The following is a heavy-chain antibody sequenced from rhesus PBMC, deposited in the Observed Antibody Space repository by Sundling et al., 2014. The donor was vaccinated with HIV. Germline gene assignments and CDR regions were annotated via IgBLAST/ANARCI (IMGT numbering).Heavy chain of an antibody. CDR1: GIILSNFW. D-gene: IGHD2-39*02. Sequence: EEQLVESGAGLVQPGGSLRLSCAGSGIILSNFWMSWVRQAPGKGLEWVARIKRKVDGETADYAASVKGRFTISRDDSRNTLYLVMNNLNSEDTAVYYCSTDRYCSGGICYSFDYWGQGVLVTVSS. J-gene: IGHJ4*01. CDR3: STDRYCSGGICYSFDY. V-gene: IGHV3-30*02. CDR2: IKRKVDGETA.